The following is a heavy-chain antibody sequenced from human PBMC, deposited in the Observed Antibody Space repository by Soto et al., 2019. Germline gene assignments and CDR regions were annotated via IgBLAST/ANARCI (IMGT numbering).Heavy chain of an antibody. J-gene: IGHJ6*02. V-gene: IGHV3-13*01. D-gene: IGHD6-6*01. CDR3: ARTPSARPGHYYYGMDV. CDR1: GFTFSSYD. CDR2: IGTAGDT. Sequence: PGGSLRLSCAASGFTFSSYDMHWVRQATGKGLEWVSAIGTAGDTYYPGSVKGRFTISRENAKNSLYLQMNSLRAGDTAVYYCARTPSARPGHYYYGMDVWGQGTTVTVSS.